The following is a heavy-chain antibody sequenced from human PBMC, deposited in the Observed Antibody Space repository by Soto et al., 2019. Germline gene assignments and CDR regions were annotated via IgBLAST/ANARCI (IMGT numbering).Heavy chain of an antibody. D-gene: IGHD3-22*01. V-gene: IGHV3-15*07. CDR3: TGDDSNGYYYGAFDY. CDR2: IKAGGTT. Sequence: GGSLRLSCAASGFTFSTAWMTWVRQAPGKGPEWVGRIKAGGTTDYAAPVKGRFTISRDDSENTVYLQMDSLKTEDTGVYFCTGDDSNGYYYGAFDYWGQGIQVTVSS. CDR1: GFTFSTAW. J-gene: IGHJ4*02.